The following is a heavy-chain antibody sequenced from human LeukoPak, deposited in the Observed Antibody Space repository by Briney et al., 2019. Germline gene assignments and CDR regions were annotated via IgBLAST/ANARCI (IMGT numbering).Heavy chain of an antibody. Sequence: ASVEVSCKASGYTLSAYYMHWVRQAPGQGLEWMGWINPNSGDTKYAQKFQGRITMTRDTSISTAYMELSRLRSDDTAVYYCARDPIVAAGYYYGMDVWGQGTTVTVSS. CDR2: INPNSGDT. J-gene: IGHJ6*02. CDR3: ARDPIVAAGYYYGMDV. V-gene: IGHV1-2*02. D-gene: IGHD6-13*01. CDR1: GYTLSAYY.